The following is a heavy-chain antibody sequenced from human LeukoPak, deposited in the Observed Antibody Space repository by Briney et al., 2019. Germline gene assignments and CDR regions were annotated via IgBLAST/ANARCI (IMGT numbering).Heavy chain of an antibody. CDR2: IYYSGTT. Sequence: PSETLSLTCTVTGGSISGYHWTWIRQPPGRGLEWIGYIYYSGTTNYNPSLESRLTISLDTSKNQFSLKLSSVTAADTAVYYCAGHHPRNTVDFWGQGTLVTVSS. J-gene: IGHJ4*02. V-gene: IGHV4-59*08. CDR3: AGHHPRNTVDF. CDR1: GGSISGYH. D-gene: IGHD2-8*02.